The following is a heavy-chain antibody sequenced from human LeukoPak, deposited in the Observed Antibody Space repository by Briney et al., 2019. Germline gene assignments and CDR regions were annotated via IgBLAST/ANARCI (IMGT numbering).Heavy chain of an antibody. D-gene: IGHD6-19*01. V-gene: IGHV3-48*03. CDR1: GFTFSTYA. CDR2: ISSSGSTI. J-gene: IGHJ3*02. CDR3: AKGYSSGWGRAFDI. Sequence: GGSLRLSCAASGFTFSTYAMNWVRQAPGKGLEWVSYISSSGSTIYYADSVKGRFTISRDNAKNSLYLQMNSLRAEDTAVYYCAKGYSSGWGRAFDIWGQGTMVTVSS.